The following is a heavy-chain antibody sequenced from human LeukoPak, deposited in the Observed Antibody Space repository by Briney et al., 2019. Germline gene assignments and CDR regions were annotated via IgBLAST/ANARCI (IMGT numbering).Heavy chain of an antibody. Sequence: PGGSLRLSCAASGFSFSSFSMNWVRQAPGKGLEWVPSISTSSGYKYYADSMKGRFTVSRDNAKNSLYLQMNSLRAEDTAVYFCAREGLAAAGHDYWGQGTLVTVSS. D-gene: IGHD6-13*01. CDR3: AREGLAAAGHDY. CDR1: GFSFSSFS. CDR2: ISTSSGYK. V-gene: IGHV3-21*01. J-gene: IGHJ4*02.